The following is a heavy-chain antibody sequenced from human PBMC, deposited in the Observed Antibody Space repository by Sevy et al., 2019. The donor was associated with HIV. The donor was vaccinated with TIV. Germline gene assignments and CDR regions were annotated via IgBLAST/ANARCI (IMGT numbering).Heavy chain of an antibody. CDR3: ERPILGVTTSTYFDS. CDR2: IWYDGSQK. V-gene: IGHV3-33*01. D-gene: IGHD1-26*01. CDR1: GFPFSSFA. Sequence: GGSLRLSCSASGFPFSSFAMHWVRQAPGKGLERVALIWYDGSQKYFADSLKGRLTISRDNSKNTLFLQMNSLRAEDTAVYYCERPILGVTTSTYFDSWGQGTLVTVSS. J-gene: IGHJ4*02.